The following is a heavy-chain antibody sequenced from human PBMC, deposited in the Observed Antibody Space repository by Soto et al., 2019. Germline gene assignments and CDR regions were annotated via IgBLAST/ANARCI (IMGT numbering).Heavy chain of an antibody. CDR3: ARMATFGSLNWFNP. D-gene: IGHD3-16*01. CDR1: GYTFTSYG. Sequence: ASVKVSCQASGYTFTSYGISWVRRAPGQGLEWMGWISAYNGDTGYAQKFQGRVTMTRDISIATAYMELSSLRSDDTAIYYCARMATFGSLNWFNPWGQGTLVTVSS. J-gene: IGHJ5*02. CDR2: ISAYNGDT. V-gene: IGHV1-18*01.